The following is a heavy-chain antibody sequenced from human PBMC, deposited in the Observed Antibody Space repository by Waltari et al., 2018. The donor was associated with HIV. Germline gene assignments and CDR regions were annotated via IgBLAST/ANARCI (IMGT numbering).Heavy chain of an antibody. CDR2: NTRHTANT. J-gene: IGHJ4*02. V-gene: IGHV1-18*01. D-gene: IGHD3-16*02. CDR1: GYPFITYH. Sequence: QIRLFQSDHAVRKPGASVTISCKTSGYPFITYHVTWVRQSLGQRLDWMGGNTRHTANTNYTRESKGRVTRTTDAAAATAYLELRDLRPDDTAMYFCTRGNIWGSYRYFDYWGPGTLVTVSS. CDR3: TRGNIWGSYRYFDY.